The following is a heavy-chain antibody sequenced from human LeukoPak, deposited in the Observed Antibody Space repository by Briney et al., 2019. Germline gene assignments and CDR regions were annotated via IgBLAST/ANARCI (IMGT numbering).Heavy chain of an antibody. CDR3: AKTYCSGGSCYSSIDY. CDR2: ISSSGSTI. V-gene: IGHV3-48*03. Sequence: GGSLRLSCAVSGFTFSSYEMNWVRQAPGKGLEWVSYISSSGSTIYYADSVKGRFTIPRDNSKNTLYLQMNSLRAEDTAVYYCAKTYCSGGSCYSSIDYWGQGTLVTVSS. D-gene: IGHD2-15*01. J-gene: IGHJ4*02. CDR1: GFTFSSYE.